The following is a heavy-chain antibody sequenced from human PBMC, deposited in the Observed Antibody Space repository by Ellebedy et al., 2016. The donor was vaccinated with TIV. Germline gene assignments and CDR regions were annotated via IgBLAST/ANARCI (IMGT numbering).Heavy chain of an antibody. CDR2: IGSRTSKI. CDR1: GFTFNTYS. J-gene: IGHJ3*02. V-gene: IGHV3-48*04. D-gene: IGHD6-13*01. Sequence: PGGSLRLSCAASGFTFNTYSMNWVRQAPGKGREWVSYIGSRTSKIYYADSVKGRFTISRDNAKNSLYLQMNSLRVEDTAVYYCARDSDFSSSWYGNAFDIWGQGTMVTVSS. CDR3: ARDSDFSSSWYGNAFDI.